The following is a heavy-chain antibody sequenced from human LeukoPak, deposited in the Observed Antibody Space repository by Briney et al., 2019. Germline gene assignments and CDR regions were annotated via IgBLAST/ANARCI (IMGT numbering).Heavy chain of an antibody. V-gene: IGHV4-59*01. J-gene: IGHJ6*02. Sequence: PSETLSLTCTVSGGSISSYYWSWIRQPPGKGLEWIGYIYYSGSTNYNPSLKSRVTISVDTSKNQFSLKLSSVTAADTAVYYCARRHYYYGMDVWGQGTTVTVS. CDR2: IYYSGST. CDR1: GGSISSYY. CDR3: ARRHYYYGMDV.